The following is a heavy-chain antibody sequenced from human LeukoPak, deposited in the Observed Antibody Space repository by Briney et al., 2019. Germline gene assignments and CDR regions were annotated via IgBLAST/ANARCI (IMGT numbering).Heavy chain of an antibody. CDR3: ARAPSYYYDSSGGFDY. CDR1: GFTFSDYY. D-gene: IGHD3-22*01. V-gene: IGHV3-11*01. J-gene: IGHJ4*02. Sequence: GGSLRLSCAASGFTFSDYYMSWIRQAPGKGLEWVPYISSSGSTIYYADSVKGRFTISRDNAKNSLYLQMNSLRAEDTAVYYCARAPSYYYDSSGGFDYWGQGTLVTVSS. CDR2: ISSSGSTI.